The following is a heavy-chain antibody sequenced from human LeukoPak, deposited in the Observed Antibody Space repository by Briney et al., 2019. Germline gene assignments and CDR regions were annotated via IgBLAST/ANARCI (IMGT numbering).Heavy chain of an antibody. J-gene: IGHJ6*03. CDR1: GFTFSSYG. V-gene: IGHV3-30*02. CDR2: IRYDGSNK. D-gene: IGHD6-19*01. Sequence: GGSLRLSCAASGFTFSSYGMHWVRQAPGKGLEWVAFIRYDGSNKYYADSVKGRFTISRDKSKNTLYLQMNSLRAEDTAVYYCAKDGMAVVALGLYYYYMDVWGKGTTVTISS. CDR3: AKDGMAVVALGLYYYYMDV.